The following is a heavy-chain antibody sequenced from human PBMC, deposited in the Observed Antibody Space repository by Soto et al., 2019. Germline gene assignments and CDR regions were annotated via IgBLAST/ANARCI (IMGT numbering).Heavy chain of an antibody. V-gene: IGHV5-51*01. CDR3: VRHTNGYNPLDY. Sequence: GESLKISCKGFGYIFTSYWIGWVRQMPGKGLEWMGIIHPGYSDIRYSPSFEGLVTISADTSLDTAYLQWSSLKASDTAMYYCVRHTNGYNPLDYWGQGTPVTVPS. CDR2: IHPGYSDI. J-gene: IGHJ4*02. CDR1: GYIFTSYW. D-gene: IGHD5-12*01.